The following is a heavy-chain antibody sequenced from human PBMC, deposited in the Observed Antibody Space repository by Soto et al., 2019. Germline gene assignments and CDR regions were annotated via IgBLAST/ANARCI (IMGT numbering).Heavy chain of an antibody. V-gene: IGHV1-18*04. Sequence: ASVKVSCKASGYTFTSYGISWVRQAPGQGLEWMGWISAYNGNTNYAQKLQGRVTMTTDTSTSTAYMELRSLRSDDTAVYYCARDFPLTGTNDAFDIWGQGTMVTVSS. D-gene: IGHD1-7*01. J-gene: IGHJ3*02. CDR1: GYTFTSYG. CDR3: ARDFPLTGTNDAFDI. CDR2: ISAYNGNT.